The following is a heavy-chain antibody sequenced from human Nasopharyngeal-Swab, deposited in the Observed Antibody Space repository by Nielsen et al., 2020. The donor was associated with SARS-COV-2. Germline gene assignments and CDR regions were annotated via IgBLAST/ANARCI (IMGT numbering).Heavy chain of an antibody. Sequence: GGSLRLSCTASGFTSSNYDIHWLRQTPGKGLEWVAVMWYAGSSERYADSVKGRFTISRDISKNTLYLQMNSLRAEDTAVYYCARESGVSSTSPFDCWGRGTLVTVSS. J-gene: IGHJ4*02. CDR1: GFTSSNYD. V-gene: IGHV3-33*01. CDR2: MWYAGSSE. CDR3: ARESGVSSTSPFDC. D-gene: IGHD2-2*01.